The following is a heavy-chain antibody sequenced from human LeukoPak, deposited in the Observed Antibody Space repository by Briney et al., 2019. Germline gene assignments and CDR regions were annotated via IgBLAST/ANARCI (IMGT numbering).Heavy chain of an antibody. Sequence: GGSLRLSCAASGFTFSSYAMSWVRQAPGKGLEWVSAISGSGGSTYYADSVKGRFTISRDNSKNTLYLRMNSLRAEDTAVYYCAKDTRVIVGATGPHFDYWGQGTLVTVSS. CDR3: AKDTRVIVGATGPHFDY. CDR2: ISGSGGST. D-gene: IGHD1-26*01. CDR1: GFTFSSYA. V-gene: IGHV3-23*01. J-gene: IGHJ4*02.